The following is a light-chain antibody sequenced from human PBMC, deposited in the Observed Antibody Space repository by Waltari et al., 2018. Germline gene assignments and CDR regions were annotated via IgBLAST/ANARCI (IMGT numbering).Light chain of an antibody. CDR1: SPNIGAGSD. V-gene: IGLV1-40*01. CDR2: GNN. Sequence: QSVLTQPPSVSGAPGQRVTISCTGSSPNIGAGSDVHWHQQLPGTAPRLLIFGNNNRPSGVPDRFSGSKSGTSAFLAITGLQAEDEGDYYCQSHDGSVSGPMFGGGTKLTVL. CDR3: QSHDGSVSGPM. J-gene: IGLJ3*02.